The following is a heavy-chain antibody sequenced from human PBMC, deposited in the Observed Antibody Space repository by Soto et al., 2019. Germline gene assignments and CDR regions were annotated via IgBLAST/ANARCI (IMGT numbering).Heavy chain of an antibody. CDR2: IDHSGTT. V-gene: IGHV4-38-2*01. CDR1: GFSISSGYY. J-gene: IGHJ5*02. CDR3: ARGRQWLSRSNWFDP. D-gene: IGHD6-19*01. Sequence: TLSLTCAVSGFSISSGYYWGWIRQPPGKGLEWIGNIDHSGTTYYNPSLKSRVTISADTSKNQFSLTLTSVTAADTALYFCARGRQWLSRSNWFDPWGQGTLVTVSS.